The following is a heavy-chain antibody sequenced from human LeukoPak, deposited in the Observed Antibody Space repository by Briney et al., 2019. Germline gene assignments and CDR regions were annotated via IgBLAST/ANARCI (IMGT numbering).Heavy chain of an antibody. CDR2: ISPNSGGT. Sequence: ASVTVSCRASGNTFIGKYIHWVRQAPGQGLEWMGWISPNSGGTKYAQKFQGRVTMTRDTSISTAHMELSRLRSDDTAVYYCASHVTVLRGVLDYWGQGTLVTVS. V-gene: IGHV1-2*02. J-gene: IGHJ4*02. CDR1: GNTFIGKY. CDR3: ASHVTVLRGVLDY. D-gene: IGHD3-10*01.